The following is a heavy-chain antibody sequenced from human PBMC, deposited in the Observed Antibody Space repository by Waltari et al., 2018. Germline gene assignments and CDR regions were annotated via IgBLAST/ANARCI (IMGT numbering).Heavy chain of an antibody. CDR2: KNSRGGDT. J-gene: IGHJ4*02. Sequence: EVQLLESGGGLVQPGGSLRRPCVAPGFGFRRVTMTWVGQAPGKGLEWVSTKNSRGGDTFYADSLKGRVTVSRDNSKNTLYLQLNSLRVEDTAIYYCAKGVLKVNGYIDRWGQGTLVSVS. CDR1: GFGFRRVT. CDR3: AKGVLKVNGYIDR. V-gene: IGHV3-23*01. D-gene: IGHD2-8*01.